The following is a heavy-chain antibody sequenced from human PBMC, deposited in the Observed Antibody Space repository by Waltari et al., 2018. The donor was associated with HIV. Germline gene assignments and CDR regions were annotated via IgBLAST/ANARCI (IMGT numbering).Heavy chain of an antibody. J-gene: IGHJ4*02. CDR2: ISGSSYIHT. CDR3: AHQISGQWLTPGH. D-gene: IGHD6-19*01. CDR1: GFAFTNYA. Sequence: EVQLLVSGGGLVQPGESLRLSCAASGFAFTNYAMNLVRQAPGNGLEWVSAISGSSYIHTYYADSVKGRFTVSRDNSKRTVYLQMNSLRVEDTAVYYCAHQISGQWLTPGHWGQGTLVTVSS. V-gene: IGHV3-23*01.